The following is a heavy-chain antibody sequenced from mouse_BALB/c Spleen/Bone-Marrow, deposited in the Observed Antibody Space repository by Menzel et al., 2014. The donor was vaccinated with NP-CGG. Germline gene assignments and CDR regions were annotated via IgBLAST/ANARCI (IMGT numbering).Heavy chain of an antibody. J-gene: IGHJ4*01. CDR1: GYSFTGYS. Sequence: EVQLQQSGPELVKPGGSMKISCKASGYSFTGYSMNWVKQSHGKNLEWIGLINPYNGGTSYNQKFKGKATLTVDKSSSTAFMEVLSLTSEDSAVYYCARDGTPLYGLDYWGQGPSVTVSS. CDR3: ARDGTPLYGLDY. V-gene: IGHV1-18*01. CDR2: INPYNGGT. D-gene: IGHD2-1*01.